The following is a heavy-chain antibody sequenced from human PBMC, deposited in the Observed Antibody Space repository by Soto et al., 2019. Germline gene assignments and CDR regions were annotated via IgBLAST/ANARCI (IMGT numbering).Heavy chain of an antibody. D-gene: IGHD6-19*01. V-gene: IGHV1-69*02. J-gene: IGHJ3*02. CDR3: AWSSGWYGDAFDI. CDR2: IIPILGIA. Sequence: QVQLVQSGAEVKKPGSSVKVSCKASGGTFSSYTISWVRQAPGQGLEWMGRIIPILGIANYAQKFQGRVTIPADKSTSTAYMELSSLRSEDTAVYYCAWSSGWYGDAFDIWGQGTMVTVSS. CDR1: GGTFSSYT.